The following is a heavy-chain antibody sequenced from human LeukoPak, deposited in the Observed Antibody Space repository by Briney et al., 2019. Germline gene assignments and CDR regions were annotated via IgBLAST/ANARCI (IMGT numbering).Heavy chain of an antibody. Sequence: PVASVKVPCKASGYTFTSYDINWVRQAPGQGLEWMGWMNPNSGNTGYAQKFQGRVTMTRNTSISTAYMELGSLRSEGTAVYYCARAVRYYDSSGYPYYLDYWGQGTLVTVSS. J-gene: IGHJ4*02. CDR3: ARAVRYYDSSGYPYYLDY. D-gene: IGHD3-22*01. CDR1: GYTFTSYD. CDR2: MNPNSGNT. V-gene: IGHV1-8*01.